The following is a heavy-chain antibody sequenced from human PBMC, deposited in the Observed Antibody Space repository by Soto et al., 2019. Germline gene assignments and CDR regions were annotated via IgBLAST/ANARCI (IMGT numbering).Heavy chain of an antibody. V-gene: IGHV3-21*01. CDR2: ISSSSSYI. Sequence: GGSLRLSCAASGFTFSSYSMNWVRQAPGKGLEWVSSISSSSSYIYYADSVKGRFTISRDNAKNSLYLQMNSLRAEDTAVYYCARGVRNHWSGYQRPMVDWFDPWGQGTLVTVSS. CDR3: ARGVRNHWSGYQRPMVDWFDP. D-gene: IGHD3-3*01. CDR1: GFTFSSYS. J-gene: IGHJ5*02.